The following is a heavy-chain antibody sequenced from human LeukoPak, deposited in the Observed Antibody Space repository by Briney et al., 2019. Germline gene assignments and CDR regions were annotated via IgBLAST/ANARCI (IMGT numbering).Heavy chain of an antibody. CDR1: GGSISSSNC. CDR3: AGRPDYYDNNVPDY. D-gene: IGHD3-22*01. V-gene: IGHV4-4*02. CDR2: IYHSGST. Sequence: SGTLSLTCAVSGGSISSSNCWSWVRQPPGKGLEWIGEIYHSGSTNYNPSLKSRVTISVDKSKNQFSLKLSSVTAADTAVYFCAGRPDYYDNNVPDYGGQGTLVTVSS. J-gene: IGHJ4*02.